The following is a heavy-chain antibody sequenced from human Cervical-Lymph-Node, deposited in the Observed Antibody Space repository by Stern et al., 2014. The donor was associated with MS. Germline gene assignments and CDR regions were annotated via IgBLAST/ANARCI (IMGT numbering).Heavy chain of an antibody. CDR3: AAIGPLMEGAAFDI. D-gene: IGHD3-16*01. Sequence: QLQLQESGPGLVKPSQTLSLSCTVSGAPVNSGGYYWTWIRPVPGKGLEWIGYIHPRGATFYNPPLKSRVTISVDTSENQVSLMLSSVTAADTAVYYCAAIGPLMEGAAFDIWGQGTLVTVSS. V-gene: IGHV4-31*03. CDR1: GAPVNSGGYY. J-gene: IGHJ3*02. CDR2: IHPRGAT.